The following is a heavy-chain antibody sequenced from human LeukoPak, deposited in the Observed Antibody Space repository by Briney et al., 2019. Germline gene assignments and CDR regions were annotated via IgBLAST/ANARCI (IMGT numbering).Heavy chain of an antibody. Sequence: SESLSLTCTVSGGSISSSSYYWGWIRQPPGKGLEWIGYIYYSGSTNYNPSLKSRVTISVDTSKNQFSLKLSSVTAADTAVYYCARESAYYSSPDCCGQGSLVTVSS. D-gene: IGHD6-13*01. CDR2: IYYSGST. V-gene: IGHV4-61*01. CDR1: GGSISSSSYY. CDR3: ARESAYYSSPDC. J-gene: IGHJ4*02.